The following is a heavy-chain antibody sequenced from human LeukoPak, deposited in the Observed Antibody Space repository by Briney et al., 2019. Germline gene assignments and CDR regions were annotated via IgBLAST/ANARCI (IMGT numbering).Heavy chain of an antibody. Sequence: GGSLRLSCAASGFTFSSHAMSWVRQAPGRGLEWVSAISGSGGSTYYADSVKGRFTISRDNSKNTLYLQMNSLTADDTAVYYCAKGPATTKFYYYYYMDVWGNGTTVAVSS. CDR2: ISGSGGST. J-gene: IGHJ6*03. CDR1: GFTFSSHA. D-gene: IGHD1-14*01. CDR3: AKGPATTKFYYYYYMDV. V-gene: IGHV3-23*01.